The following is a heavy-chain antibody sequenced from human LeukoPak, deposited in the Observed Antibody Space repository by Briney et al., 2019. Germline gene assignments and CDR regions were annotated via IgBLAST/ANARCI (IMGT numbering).Heavy chain of an antibody. J-gene: IGHJ4*02. CDR3: ARPLRYYSDSKCYAFDY. V-gene: IGHV1-69*01. D-gene: IGHD3-22*01. CDR2: IIPIFRTA. Sequence: ASVRVSCKASGGTFRSFAMSWVRQAPGQGLEWMGGIIPIFRTANYAQKFQGRVTITADESTSTAYMELSSLRSEDTAVYYCARPLRYYSDSKCYAFDYWARKTLLTVSS. CDR1: GGTFRSFA.